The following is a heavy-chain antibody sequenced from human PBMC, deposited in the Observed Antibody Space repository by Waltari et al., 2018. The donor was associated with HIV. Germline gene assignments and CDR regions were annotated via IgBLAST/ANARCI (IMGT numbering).Heavy chain of an antibody. D-gene: IGHD3-3*01. J-gene: IGHJ5*02. Sequence: QVQLQQWGTGLLQPSGTLSLTCAVYRAPFNDHSWTFFRQSAGMGLQWLGEIYPSGTAVYTKSLQGRLTISRDASKNQFSLNLKSVTAADTAVYFCARTTLQWSVTSSDFWTGHPDHYSTLDAWGQGTTVFVSS. CDR2: IYPSGTA. CDR3: ARTTLQWSVTSSDFWTGHPDHYSTLDA. V-gene: IGHV4-34*02. CDR1: RAPFNDHS.